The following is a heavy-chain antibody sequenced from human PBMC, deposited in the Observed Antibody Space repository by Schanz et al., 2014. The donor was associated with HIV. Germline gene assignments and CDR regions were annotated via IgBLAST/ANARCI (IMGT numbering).Heavy chain of an antibody. CDR3: AKAYSTSRPYSMVI. Sequence: EVQLVESGGGLVQPGGSLRLSCAVSGFTLSSYWMNWVRQAPGKGLEWVANIKQDGSEKHYVDSVKGRFTISRDNAQNSLYMQMNSLRGDDTALYYCAKAYSTSRPYSMVIWGQGTTVTVSS. D-gene: IGHD6-6*01. CDR2: IKQDGSEK. CDR1: GFTLSSYW. J-gene: IGHJ6*02. V-gene: IGHV3-7*03.